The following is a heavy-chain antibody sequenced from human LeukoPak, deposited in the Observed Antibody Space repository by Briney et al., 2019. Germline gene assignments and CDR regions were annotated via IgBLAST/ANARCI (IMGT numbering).Heavy chain of an antibody. CDR3: ARDGGSSWSDYYYYMDV. CDR2: IIPIFGTA. D-gene: IGHD6-13*01. J-gene: IGHJ6*03. V-gene: IGHV1-69*05. Sequence: SVKVSCKASGYTFTSYDINWVRQAPGQGLEWMGGIIPIFGTANYAQKFQGRVTITTDESTSTAYMELSSLRSEDTAVYYCARDGGSSWSDYYYYMDVWGKGTTVTVSS. CDR1: GYTFTSYD.